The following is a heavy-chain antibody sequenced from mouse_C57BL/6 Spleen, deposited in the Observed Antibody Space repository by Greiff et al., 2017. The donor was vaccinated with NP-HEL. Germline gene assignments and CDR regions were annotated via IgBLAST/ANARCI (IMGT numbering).Heavy chain of an antibody. D-gene: IGHD2-3*01. CDR1: GYSITSGYD. V-gene: IGHV3-1*01. CDR3: ARGTYDGYWFAY. J-gene: IGHJ3*01. Sequence: DVKLQESGPGMVKPSQSLSLTCTVTGYSITSGYDWHWIRHFPGNKLEWMGYISYSGSTNYNPSLKSRISITHDTSKNHFFLKLNSVTTEDTATYYCARGTYDGYWFAYWGQGTLVTVSA. CDR2: ISYSGST.